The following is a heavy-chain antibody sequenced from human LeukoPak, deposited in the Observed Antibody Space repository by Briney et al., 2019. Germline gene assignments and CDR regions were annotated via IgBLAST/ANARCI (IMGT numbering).Heavy chain of an antibody. CDR1: GYTFTSYD. D-gene: IGHD2-2*01. J-gene: IGHJ3*02. V-gene: IGHV1-8*03. CDR3: ARGPAAVAAFDI. CDR2: MNPNSGNT. Sequence: ASVNVSCKASGYTFTSYDINWVRQATGQGLEWMGWMNPNSGNTGYAQKFQGRVTITRNTSISTAYMELSSLRSEDTAVYYCARGPAAVAAFDIWGQGTMVTVSS.